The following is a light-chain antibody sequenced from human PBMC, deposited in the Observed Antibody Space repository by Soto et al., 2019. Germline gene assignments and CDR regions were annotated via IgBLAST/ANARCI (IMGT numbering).Light chain of an antibody. CDR1: NIGSKS. J-gene: IGLJ2*01. Sequence: SYELTQPPSLSVAPGQTARITCGGNNIGSKSVHWYQQKPGQAPVLVVHDDSDRPSGIPERFSGSNSGNTATLTISGLQAEDEADYYCSSYTSSSTVVFGGGTKVTVL. V-gene: IGLV3-21*02. CDR2: DDS. CDR3: SSYTSSSTVV.